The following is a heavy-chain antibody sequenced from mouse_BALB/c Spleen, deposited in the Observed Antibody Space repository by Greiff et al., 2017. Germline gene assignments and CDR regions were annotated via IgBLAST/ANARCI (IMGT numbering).Heavy chain of an antibody. J-gene: IGHJ2*01. CDR2: ISYSGST. V-gene: IGHV3-2*02. CDR1: GYSITSDYA. Sequence: EVKLQESGPGLVKPSQSLSLTCTVTGYSITSDYAWNWIRQFPGNKLEWMGYISYSGSTSYNPSLKSRISITRDTSKNQFFLQLNSVTTEDTATYYCASTDYWGQGTTLTVSS. CDR3: ASTDY.